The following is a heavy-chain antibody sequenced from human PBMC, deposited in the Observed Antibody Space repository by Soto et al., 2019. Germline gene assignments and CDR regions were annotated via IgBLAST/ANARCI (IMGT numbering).Heavy chain of an antibody. V-gene: IGHV4-59*02. D-gene: IGHD6-19*01. J-gene: IGHJ5*02. CDR1: GGYVSSYY. Sequence: QVQLQESGPGLVKPSETLSLTCTVSGGYVSSYYWSWIRQPPGKGLEWIGYSGSTNYNPSLKSRVTISVDTSKNQFSLNLSSVTAADTAVYYCARLSAGWLAPWGQGTLVTVAS. CDR2: YSGST. CDR3: ARLSAGWLAP.